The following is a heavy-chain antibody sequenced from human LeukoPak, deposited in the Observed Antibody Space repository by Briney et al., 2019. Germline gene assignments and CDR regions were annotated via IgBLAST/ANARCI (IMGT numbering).Heavy chain of an antibody. J-gene: IGHJ4*02. V-gene: IGHV4-61*02. Sequence: KASETLSLTCTVSGGSISSDNYYWSWSRQPAGKGLEWIGRIYTSGSTSYNPSLKSRVTISLDTSKNQFSLKLSSVTAADTAVYYCARLSARDGYNNPFDYWGQGTLVTVSS. CDR2: IYTSGST. CDR3: ARLSARDGYNNPFDY. D-gene: IGHD5-24*01. CDR1: GGSISSDNYY.